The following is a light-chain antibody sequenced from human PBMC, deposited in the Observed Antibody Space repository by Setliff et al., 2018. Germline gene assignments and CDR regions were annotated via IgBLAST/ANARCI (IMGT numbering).Light chain of an antibody. Sequence: SVLTQPASVSGSPEQSITISCTGTSSDVGSYNLVSWYQQFPGKAPKLMIYEVSKRPSGVSNRFSGSKSGNTASLTISGLQAEDEADYYCCSYAGSRTYVIFGGGTKVTVL. CDR2: EVS. J-gene: IGLJ2*01. CDR3: CSYAGSRTYVI. CDR1: SSDVGSYNL. V-gene: IGLV2-23*02.